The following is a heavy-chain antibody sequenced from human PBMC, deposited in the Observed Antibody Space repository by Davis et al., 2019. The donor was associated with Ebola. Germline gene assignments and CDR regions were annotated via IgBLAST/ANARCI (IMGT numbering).Heavy chain of an antibody. CDR2: IFYKAVT. J-gene: IGHJ5*02. D-gene: IGHD6-13*01. CDR3: ARHGRAAGMSWFDP. V-gene: IGHV4-59*08. CDR1: GYSTTPTF. Sequence: SETLSLTCTVSGYSTTPTFCPRIRQYTGTGVEWIGYIFYKAVTIYNPSLKSRVTISVDTSKNQISLKLNSVTAADTATYYCARHGRAAGMSWFDPWGQGTLVSVAS.